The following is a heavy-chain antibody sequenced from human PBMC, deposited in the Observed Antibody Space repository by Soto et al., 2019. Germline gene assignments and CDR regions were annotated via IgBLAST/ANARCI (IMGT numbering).Heavy chain of an antibody. Sequence: SVKVSCKASGGTFSSYTISWVRQAPGQGLEWMGKINPILGKANYAQRFQGRVTITADKSTSTAYMELSSLRSEDTAVYYCARDPPPPDYWGQGTLVTVSS. CDR3: ARDPPPPDY. CDR1: GGTFSSYT. J-gene: IGHJ4*02. V-gene: IGHV1-69*08. CDR2: INPILGKA.